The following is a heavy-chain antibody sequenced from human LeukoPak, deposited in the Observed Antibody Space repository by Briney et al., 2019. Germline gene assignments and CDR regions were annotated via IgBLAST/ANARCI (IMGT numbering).Heavy chain of an antibody. CDR2: VYHGGST. Sequence: PSETLSLTCTVSGGSISRFYWSWIRQPPGKGLEWIGYVYHGGSTRYNPSLKSRVTVLGDTSRNQFSLRLTSVSAADTGVYYCATSQYSTGLFGFWGQGTLVTVSS. CDR1: GGSISRFY. CDR3: ATSQYSTGLFGF. J-gene: IGHJ4*02. V-gene: IGHV4-59*01. D-gene: IGHD6-25*01.